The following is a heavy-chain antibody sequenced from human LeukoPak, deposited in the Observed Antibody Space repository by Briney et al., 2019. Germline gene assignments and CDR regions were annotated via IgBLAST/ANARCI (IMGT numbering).Heavy chain of an antibody. J-gene: IGHJ5*02. Sequence: ASQTLSLTCAISGDSVSNNGVAWNWFRRSPSRGLEWLGRTYYTSKWNNDYAVSVQSRIAVDPDTSKNQFSLHLSSVTPEDTAVYYCARQASRRFDPWGQGTLVTVSS. V-gene: IGHV6-1*01. CDR1: GDSVSNNGVA. CDR3: ARQASRRFDP. CDR2: TYYTSKWNN.